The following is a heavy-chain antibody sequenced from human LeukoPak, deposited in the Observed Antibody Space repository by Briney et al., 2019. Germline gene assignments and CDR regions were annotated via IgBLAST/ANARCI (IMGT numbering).Heavy chain of an antibody. V-gene: IGHV1-69*13. D-gene: IGHD1-1*01. CDR1: GYTFSNYY. CDR2: IITIFGTA. J-gene: IGHJ5*02. Sequence: SVKVSCKASGYTFSNYYIHWVRQAPGQGLEWMGGIITIFGTAKYAQKFQGRVTITADESTTTAYMELSSLRSEDTAVYYCARDTPLRLENWFDPWGQGTLVTVSS. CDR3: ARDTPLRLENWFDP.